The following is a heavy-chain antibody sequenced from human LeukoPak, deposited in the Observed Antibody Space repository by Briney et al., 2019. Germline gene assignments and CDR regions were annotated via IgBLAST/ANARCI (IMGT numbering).Heavy chain of an antibody. CDR1: GFTFSSYW. J-gene: IGHJ4*02. CDR3: ARHLSGVTGYTYGRGIDY. CDR2: IKKDGSDK. V-gene: IGHV3-7*01. Sequence: PGGSLRLSCAASGFTFSSYWMSWVRQAPGKVLEWVANIKKDGSDKYYVDSVKGRFTISRDNPKTSLYLQMNSLRAEDTAIYYCARHLSGVTGYTYGRGIDYWGQGTLVTVSS. D-gene: IGHD5-18*01.